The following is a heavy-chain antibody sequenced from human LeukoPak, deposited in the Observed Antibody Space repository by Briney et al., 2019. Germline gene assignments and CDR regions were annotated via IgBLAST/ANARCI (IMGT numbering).Heavy chain of an antibody. Sequence: ASVKVSCKRSGYTFNSSYMHWVRQPPGQGLEWMGIINTSGGSTSYAQNFQGRVTMTRDTSTSTVYMELSSLRSEDTAVYYCARESYGEEDNWGQGTLVTVSS. V-gene: IGHV1-46*02. CDR1: GYTFNSSY. D-gene: IGHD4-17*01. CDR2: INTSGGST. J-gene: IGHJ4*02. CDR3: ARESYGEEDN.